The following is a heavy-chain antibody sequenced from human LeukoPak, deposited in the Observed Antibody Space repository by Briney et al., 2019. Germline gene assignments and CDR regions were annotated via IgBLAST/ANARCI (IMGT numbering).Heavy chain of an antibody. CDR3: ATLGYCSSTSCYTGGY. D-gene: IGHD2-2*02. J-gene: IGHJ4*02. Sequence: GGSLRLSCAASGFTFSSYWMSWVRQAPGKGLEWVANIKQDGSEKYYVDSVKGRFTISRDNAKNSLYLQMNSLRAEDTAVYYCATLGYCSSTSCYTGGYWGQGTLVTVSS. V-gene: IGHV3-7*01. CDR2: IKQDGSEK. CDR1: GFTFSSYW.